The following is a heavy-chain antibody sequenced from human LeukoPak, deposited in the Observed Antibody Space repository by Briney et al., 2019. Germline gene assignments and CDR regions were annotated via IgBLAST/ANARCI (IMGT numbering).Heavy chain of an antibody. Sequence: SETLSLTCAVYGGSFSGYYWSWIRQPPGKGLEWLGEINHSGSTNYNPSLKSRVTIPVDTSKNQFSLKLSSVTAADTAVYYCARGVKQWLVAGYFDYWGQGTLVTVSS. CDR1: GGSFSGYY. D-gene: IGHD6-19*01. J-gene: IGHJ4*02. CDR2: INHSGST. CDR3: ARGVKQWLVAGYFDY. V-gene: IGHV4-34*01.